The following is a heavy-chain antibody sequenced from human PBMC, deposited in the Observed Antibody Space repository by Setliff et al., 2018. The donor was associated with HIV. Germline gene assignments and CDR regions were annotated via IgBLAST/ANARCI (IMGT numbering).Heavy chain of an antibody. CDR1: GYTFTNFY. D-gene: IGHD3-22*01. V-gene: IGHV1-46*01. CDR3: ATRLYPYDTGRQYDALGHFES. Sequence: GASVKVSCKASGYTFTNFYMHWVRQAPGQGLEWMGIINPGGGNTRYAQRFQGRVSMTRDTSTSTVYMELSSLRSEDTAVYYCATRLYPYDTGRQYDALGHFESWGQGTLVTVSS. CDR2: INPGGGNT. J-gene: IGHJ4*02.